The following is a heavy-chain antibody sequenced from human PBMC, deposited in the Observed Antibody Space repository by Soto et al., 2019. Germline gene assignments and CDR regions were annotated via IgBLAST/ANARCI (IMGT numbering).Heavy chain of an antibody. CDR2: FDPEDGET. D-gene: IGHD3-22*01. Sequence: ASVKVSCKVSGYTLTELSMHWVRQAPGKGLEWMGGFDPEDGETIYAQKFQGRVTMTEDTSTDTAYMELSSLRSEDTAVYYCAREVPSWYYYDSSGYYSGAFDIWGQGTMVTVSS. CDR1: GYTLTELS. CDR3: AREVPSWYYYDSSGYYSGAFDI. J-gene: IGHJ3*02. V-gene: IGHV1-24*01.